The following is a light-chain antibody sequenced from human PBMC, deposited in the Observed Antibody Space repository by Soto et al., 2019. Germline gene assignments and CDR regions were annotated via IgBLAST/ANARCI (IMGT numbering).Light chain of an antibody. CDR2: EVS. CDR3: SSYTGSSALV. V-gene: IGLV2-14*01. CDR1: SSDVGGYNF. Sequence: QSVLTQPASVSRSPGRSITISCTGTSSDVGGYNFVSWYQQYPGKAPQLMIYEVSNRPSGVSNRFSGSKSGNTASLTISGLQAEDEADYYCSSYTGSSALVFGPGTKVTVL. J-gene: IGLJ1*01.